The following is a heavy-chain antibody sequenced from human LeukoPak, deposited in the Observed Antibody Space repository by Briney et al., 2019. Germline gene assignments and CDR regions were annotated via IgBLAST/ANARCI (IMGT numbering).Heavy chain of an antibody. V-gene: IGHV4-34*01. Sequence: SETLSLTCAVYGGSFSGYYWSWIRQPPGKGLEWIGEINHSGSTNYNPSLKSRVTISVDTSKNQFSLKLSSVTAADTAVYYCARANCGLIYYYYYYAMDVWGQGTTVTVSS. J-gene: IGHJ6*02. CDR3: ARANCGLIYYYYYYAMDV. D-gene: IGHD2-21*01. CDR2: INHSGST. CDR1: GGSFSGYY.